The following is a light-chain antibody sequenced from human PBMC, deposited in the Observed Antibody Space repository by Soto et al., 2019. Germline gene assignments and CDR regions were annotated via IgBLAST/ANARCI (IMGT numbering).Light chain of an antibody. CDR2: AAS. J-gene: IGKJ1*01. Sequence: DIQMTQSPSSLSASVGDRVTITCRASQSISSFLNWYQQKPGKAPRLLIYAASSLQSGVPSRFSASGSGTDFTLTISSRQPEDFATYYCQQSYSTPETFGQGTKVEIK. CDR3: QQSYSTPET. V-gene: IGKV1-39*01. CDR1: QSISSF.